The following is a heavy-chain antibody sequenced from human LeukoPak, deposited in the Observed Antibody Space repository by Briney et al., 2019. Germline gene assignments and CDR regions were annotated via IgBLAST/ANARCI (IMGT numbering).Heavy chain of an antibody. CDR2: IIPIFGTA. D-gene: IGHD3-10*01. V-gene: IGHV1-69*13. J-gene: IGHJ5*02. Sequence: SVKVSCKASGGTFSSYAISWVRQAPGQGLEWMGGIIPIFGTANYAQRFQGRVTITADESTSTAYMELSSLRSEDTAVYYCARDIYGVSGNLHWFDPWGQGTLVTVSS. CDR1: GGTFSSYA. CDR3: ARDIYGVSGNLHWFDP.